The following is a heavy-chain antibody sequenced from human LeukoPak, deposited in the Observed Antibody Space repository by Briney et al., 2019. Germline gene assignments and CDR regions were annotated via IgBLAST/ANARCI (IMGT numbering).Heavy chain of an antibody. CDR2: IKQDGSEK. CDR1: GFTFSSYW. V-gene: IGHV3-7*03. J-gene: IGHJ6*04. D-gene: IGHD3-10*01. Sequence: GGSLRLSYAASGFTFSSYWMSWVRQAPGKGLEWVANIKQDGSEKYYVDSVKGRFTISRDNAKNSLYLQMNSLRAEDTAVYYCARAQRITMVRGVNYYGMDVWGKGTTVTVSS. CDR3: ARAQRITMVRGVNYYGMDV.